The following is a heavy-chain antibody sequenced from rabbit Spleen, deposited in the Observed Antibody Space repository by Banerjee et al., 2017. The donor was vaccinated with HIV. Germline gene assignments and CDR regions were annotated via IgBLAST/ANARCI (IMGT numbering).Heavy chain of an antibody. CDR1: GFDFSDYYY. CDR3: ARDLTIVIGWNFNL. CDR2: INMITSKS. Sequence: QSLEESGGDLVKPGASLTLTCTASGFDFSDYYYIYWVRQAPGKGLEWIACINMITSKSVYASWAKGRFIMSRTSSTKVTLQMTSLTAADTATYFCARDLTIVIGWNFNLWGQGTLVTVS. V-gene: IGHV1S40*01. J-gene: IGHJ4*01. D-gene: IGHD2-1*01.